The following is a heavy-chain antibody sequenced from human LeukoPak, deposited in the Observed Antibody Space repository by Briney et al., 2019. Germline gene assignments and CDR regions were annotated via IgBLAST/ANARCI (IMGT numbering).Heavy chain of an antibody. D-gene: IGHD6-13*01. CDR2: IVVGSGNT. Sequence: SVKVSCKASGFTFTSSAMQWVRQARGQRLEWIGWIVVGSGNTNYAQEFQERVTITRDMSTSTAYMELSSLRSEDTAVYYCARRAFSSSWYFSWFDPWGQGTLVTVSS. CDR3: ARRAFSSSWYFSWFDP. V-gene: IGHV1-58*02. J-gene: IGHJ5*02. CDR1: GFTFTSSA.